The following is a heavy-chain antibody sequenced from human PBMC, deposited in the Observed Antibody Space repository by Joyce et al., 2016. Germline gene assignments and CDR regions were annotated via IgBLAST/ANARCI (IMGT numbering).Heavy chain of an antibody. CDR1: HRLSNKFV. V-gene: IGHV3-23*04. Sequence: EMQLEESGGTLVHPGGSLRLSCKVSHRLSNKFVMAWVRQALGKGLEWVWAIGASGIDIYYADSVKGRFSISRDNSNNMMYLQMTSLQIEDTATYFCARAMTAVVAYTLRDGFDVWGQGTLVAVSS. J-gene: IGHJ3*01. D-gene: IGHD2-15*01. CDR2: IGASGIDI. CDR3: ARAMTAVVAYTLRDGFDV.